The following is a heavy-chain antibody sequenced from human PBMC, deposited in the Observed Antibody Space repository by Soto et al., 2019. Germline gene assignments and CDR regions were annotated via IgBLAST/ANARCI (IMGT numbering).Heavy chain of an antibody. V-gene: IGHV3-30*15. Sequence: QVQLVESGGGVVQPGGSLRLSCAASGFTFSLNAMHWVRQAPGKGLEWVAVISYDGSVKFYADSVKGRFTISRDNSRNTLYLQMSSLKSADTAVYYCARDRYAAAVATYLDYWGQGALVTVSS. J-gene: IGHJ4*02. CDR3: ARDRYAAAVATYLDY. CDR2: ISYDGSVK. CDR1: GFTFSLNA. D-gene: IGHD2-2*01.